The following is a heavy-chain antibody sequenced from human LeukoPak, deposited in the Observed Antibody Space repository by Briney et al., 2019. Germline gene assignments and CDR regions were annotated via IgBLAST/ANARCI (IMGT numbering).Heavy chain of an antibody. Sequence: ASVKVSCKASGYTFTSYYMYWVRQAPGQGLEWMGIINPNRGSTSYAQKFQGRVTMTRNTSISTAYMELSSLRSEDTAVYYCARDSPQDYYYYMDVWGKGTTVTISS. CDR3: ARDSPQDYYYYMDV. V-gene: IGHV1-46*01. CDR2: INPNRGST. J-gene: IGHJ6*03. CDR1: GYTFTSYY.